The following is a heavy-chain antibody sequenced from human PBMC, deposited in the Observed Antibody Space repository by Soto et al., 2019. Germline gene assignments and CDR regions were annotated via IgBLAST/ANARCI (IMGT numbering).Heavy chain of an antibody. Sequence: PGGSLRLSCTASGFSVSDYSVNCVRQAPGKGLEWISYISSTGDLTLYADSVKGRFTIARDIAKNSLYVQMDSLRDEDSAVYYCATWAIAVGGEGFWGQGSLVTVSS. CDR2: ISSTGDLT. D-gene: IGHD2-21*01. CDR1: GFSVSDYS. V-gene: IGHV3-48*02. CDR3: ATWAIAVGGEGF. J-gene: IGHJ4*02.